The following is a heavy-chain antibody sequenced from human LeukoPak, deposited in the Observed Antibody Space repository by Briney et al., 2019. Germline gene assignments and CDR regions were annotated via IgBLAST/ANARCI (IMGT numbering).Heavy chain of an antibody. CDR2: ISSSSSTI. D-gene: IGHD5/OR15-5a*01. V-gene: IGHV3-48*04. J-gene: IGHJ4*02. CDR1: GFTFSSYS. Sequence: GGSLRLSCAASGFTFSSYSMNWVRQAPGQGLEWVSYISSSSSTIYYADSVKGRFTISRDNSKNSLYLQMNSLRAEDTAVYYCARGLRLPFDYWGQGTLVTVSS. CDR3: ARGLRLPFDY.